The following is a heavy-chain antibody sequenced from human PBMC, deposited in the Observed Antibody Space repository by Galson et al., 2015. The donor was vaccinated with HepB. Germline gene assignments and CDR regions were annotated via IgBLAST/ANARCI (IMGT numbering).Heavy chain of an antibody. CDR1: GYTFTSYA. Sequence: SGYTFTSYAMHWVRQAPGQGLEWMGIINPSGGSTSYAQKLQGRVTMTRDTSTSTVYMELSSLRSEDTAVYYCARGGVVVPAALDYWGQGTLVTVSS. J-gene: IGHJ4*02. CDR3: ARGGVVVPAALDY. V-gene: IGHV1-46*04. D-gene: IGHD2-2*01. CDR2: INPSGGST.